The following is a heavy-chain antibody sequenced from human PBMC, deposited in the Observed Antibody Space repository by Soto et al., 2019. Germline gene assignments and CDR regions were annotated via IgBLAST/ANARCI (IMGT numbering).Heavy chain of an antibody. Sequence: EVQLLESGGGLVQPGGSLRLSCAASGFTFSSYAMSWVRQAPGKGLEWVSIIGVGGGDRYYPESVKGRFTISRDNSRDKLYLEMNSLRDEYTAVYYCARVRFGELVWGQGTLVTVSS. J-gene: IGHJ4*02. CDR2: IGVGGGDR. V-gene: IGHV3-23*01. CDR1: GFTFSSYA. CDR3: ARVRFGELV. D-gene: IGHD3-10*01.